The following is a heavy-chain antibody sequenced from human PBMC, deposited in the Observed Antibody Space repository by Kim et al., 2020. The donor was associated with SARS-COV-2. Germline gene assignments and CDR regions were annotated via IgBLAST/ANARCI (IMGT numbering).Heavy chain of an antibody. CDR2: ISGSGGST. CDR1: GFTFSSYA. J-gene: IGHJ4*02. Sequence: GGSLRLSCAASGFTFSSYAMSWVRQAPGKGLEWVSAISGSGGSTYYADSVKGRFTISRDNSKNTLYLQMNSLRAEDTAVYYCANHRSSSWLLDYWGQGTLVTVSS. D-gene: IGHD6-13*01. CDR3: ANHRSSSWLLDY. V-gene: IGHV3-23*01.